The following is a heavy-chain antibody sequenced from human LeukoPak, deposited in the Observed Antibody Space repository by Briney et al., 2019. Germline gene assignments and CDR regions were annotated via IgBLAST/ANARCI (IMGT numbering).Heavy chain of an antibody. D-gene: IGHD6-13*01. V-gene: IGHV1-46*01. J-gene: IGHJ3*02. CDR3: AIAAAVFDAFDI. CDR1: GYTFTSYY. CDR2: INPSGGST. Sequence: ASVKVSCKASGYTFTSYYMHWVRQAPGQGLEWMGIINPSGGSTSYAQKFQGRVTMTRDMSTSTVYMELSSLRSEDTAVYYCAIAAAVFDAFDIWGQGTMVTVSS.